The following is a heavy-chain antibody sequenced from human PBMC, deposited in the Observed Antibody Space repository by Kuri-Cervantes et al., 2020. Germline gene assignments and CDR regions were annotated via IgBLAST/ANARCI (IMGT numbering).Heavy chain of an antibody. D-gene: IGHD3-10*01. J-gene: IGHJ4*02. CDR2: IYYSGST. Sequence: SETLSLTCTVSGGSISSGGYYWSWIRQHPGKGLEWIGYIYYSGSTYYNPSLKSRVTISVDTSKNQFSLKLSSVTAADTAVYYCARLGNPSMVRGRTGEIDPNYWGQGTLVTVSS. CDR1: GGSISSGGYY. V-gene: IGHV4-31*03. CDR3: ARLGNPSMVRGRTGEIDPNY.